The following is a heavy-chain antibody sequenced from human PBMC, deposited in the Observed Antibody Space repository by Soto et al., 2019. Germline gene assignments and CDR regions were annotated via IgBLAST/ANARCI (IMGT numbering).Heavy chain of an antibody. CDR1: GGTFSSYT. V-gene: IGHV1-69*02. Sequence: QVQLVQSGAEVKKPGSSVKVSCKASGGTFSSYTISWVRQAPGQGLEWMGRIIPILGIANYAQKFQGRVTITADKSTSTAYMELSSLRSEDTAVYYCARLGYSYGRGMDFWGQGTTVTVSS. CDR3: ARLGYSYGRGMDF. CDR2: IIPILGIA. D-gene: IGHD5-18*01. J-gene: IGHJ6*02.